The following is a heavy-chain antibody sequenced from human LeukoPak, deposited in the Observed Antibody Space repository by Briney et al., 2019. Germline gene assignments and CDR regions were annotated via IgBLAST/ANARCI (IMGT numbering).Heavy chain of an antibody. CDR3: ARLPAYCSSASCYYDY. J-gene: IGHJ4*02. D-gene: IGHD2-2*01. Sequence: GGSLRLSCAASGFTFSSYSMNWVRQAPGKGLEWVSYISSASGSIYYADSVKGRFTISRDNAKNSLFLQMNSLRAEDTAVYYCARLPAYCSSASCYYDYWGQGTLVTVSS. V-gene: IGHV3-48*04. CDR1: GFTFSSYS. CDR2: ISSASGSI.